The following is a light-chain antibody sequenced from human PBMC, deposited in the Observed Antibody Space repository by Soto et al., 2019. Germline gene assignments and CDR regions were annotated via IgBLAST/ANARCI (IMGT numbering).Light chain of an antibody. CDR1: PSISSY. CDR2: AAS. V-gene: IGKV1-39*01. J-gene: IGKJ3*01. CDR3: QQNYSTPFT. Sequence: DIQMTQSPSSLSASVGDRVTITCRASPSISSYLNWYQQKPGKAPKLLIYAASSLHSGVPSRFSGSGSGTDFTLTISSLQPEDFATYYCQQNYSTPFTFGHGTKVDIK.